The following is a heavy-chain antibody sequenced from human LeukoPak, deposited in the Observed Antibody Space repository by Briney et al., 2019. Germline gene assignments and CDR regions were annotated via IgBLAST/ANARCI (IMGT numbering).Heavy chain of an antibody. D-gene: IGHD2-2*01. V-gene: IGHV4-38-2*02. CDR3: ARGCGYCSSTSCYEVYYYMDV. Sequence: SETLSLTCTVSGYSISSGYYWGWIRQPPGKGLEWIGSIYHGGSTYYNPSLKSRVTISVDTSKNQFSLKLSSVTAADTAVYYCARGCGYCSSTSCYEVYYYMDVWGKGTTVTVPS. J-gene: IGHJ6*03. CDR2: IYHGGST. CDR1: GYSISSGYY.